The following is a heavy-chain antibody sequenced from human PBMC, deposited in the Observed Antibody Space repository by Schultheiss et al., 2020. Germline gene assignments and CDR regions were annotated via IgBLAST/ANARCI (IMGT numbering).Heavy chain of an antibody. Sequence: GGSLRLSCAASGFIFSHYGMHWVRQAPGKGLEWVAVISYDAYNKYYADSVKGRFTISRDNSKNTLYLQMNSLKTEDTGLYYCARVKLMVRGLGWFDPWGYWGQGTLVTVSS. V-gene: IGHV3-30*03. CDR2: ISYDAYNK. CDR3: ARVKLMVRGLGWFDPWGY. D-gene: IGHD3-10*01. CDR1: GFIFSHYG. J-gene: IGHJ4*02.